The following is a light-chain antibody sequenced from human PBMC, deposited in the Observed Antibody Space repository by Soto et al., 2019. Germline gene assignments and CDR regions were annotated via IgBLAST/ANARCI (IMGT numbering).Light chain of an antibody. V-gene: IGKV3-11*01. CDR1: QSVSSY. CDR2: DTS. CDR3: QQYHNWPPTT. Sequence: EIVLTQSPATLSLSLWERATLSCRASQSVSSYLAWYQQKPGQAPRLRIYDTSPRATDIQATFSGSGSGTDFTPTISSLEVEDFAVYYSQQYHNWPPTTFGQGPRLEIK. J-gene: IGKJ5*01.